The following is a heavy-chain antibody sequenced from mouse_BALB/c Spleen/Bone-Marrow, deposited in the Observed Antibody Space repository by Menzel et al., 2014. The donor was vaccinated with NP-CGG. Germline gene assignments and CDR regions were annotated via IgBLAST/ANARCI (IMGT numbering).Heavy chain of an antibody. CDR3: ARSGSSGHHYDAMDY. Sequence: EVQGVESGPSLVKPSQTLSLTCSVTGDSITSGYWNWIRKFPGNKLEYMGYISYSGSTYYHPSLKSRISITRDTSKNLYSLQLNSRTTKDTATYYSARSGSSGHHYDAMDYWGQGTSVTVSS. V-gene: IGHV3-8*02. CDR2: ISYSGST. J-gene: IGHJ4*01. D-gene: IGHD3-1*01. CDR1: GDSITSGY.